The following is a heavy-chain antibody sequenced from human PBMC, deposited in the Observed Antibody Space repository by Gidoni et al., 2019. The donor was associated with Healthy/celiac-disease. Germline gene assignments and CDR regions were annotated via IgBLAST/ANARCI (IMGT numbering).Heavy chain of an antibody. Sequence: QVQLQESGPGLVKPSQTLSLTCTVSGGSISSGGYSWSWIRQHPGKGLEWIGYIYYSGSTYYNPSLKSRVTISVDTSKNQFSLKLSSVTAADTAVYYCARDIVVVPAATSLSWYYYGMDVWGQGTTVTVSS. D-gene: IGHD2-2*01. CDR1: GGSISSGGYS. V-gene: IGHV4-31*03. CDR3: ARDIVVVPAATSLSWYYYGMDV. CDR2: IYYSGST. J-gene: IGHJ6*02.